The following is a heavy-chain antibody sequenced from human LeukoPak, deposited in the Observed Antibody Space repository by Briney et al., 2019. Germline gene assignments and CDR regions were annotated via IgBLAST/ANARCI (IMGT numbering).Heavy chain of an antibody. J-gene: IGHJ4*02. V-gene: IGHV3-64*01. CDR2: ITSNGDKT. CDR1: GFTFSSYA. CDR3: ASGGATTLFDY. D-gene: IGHD1-26*01. Sequence: GGSLRLSCAASGFTFSSYAMHWVRQAPGKGLEYVSAITSNGDKTYYGNSVKGRFTISRDNSKNTLYLQMGSLRIEDMAVYYCASGGATTLFDYWGQGTLVTVSS.